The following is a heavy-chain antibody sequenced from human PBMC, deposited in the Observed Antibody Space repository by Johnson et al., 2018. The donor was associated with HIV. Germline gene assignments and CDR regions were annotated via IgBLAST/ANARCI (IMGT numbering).Heavy chain of an antibody. D-gene: IGHD5-24*01. J-gene: IGHJ3*02. CDR3: ARESRDGPNLRAFDS. V-gene: IGHV3-74*01. Sequence: VQLVESGGGLVQPGGSLRLSCAASGFIFSRSWMHWVRQVSGKGLVWVSRSNSDGSSTSYADSVKGRFTISRDKAKNTLHLQMNRLRAEDTAVYFCARESRDGPNLRAFDSWGQGTTVSVSS. CDR2: SNSDGSST. CDR1: GFIFSRSW.